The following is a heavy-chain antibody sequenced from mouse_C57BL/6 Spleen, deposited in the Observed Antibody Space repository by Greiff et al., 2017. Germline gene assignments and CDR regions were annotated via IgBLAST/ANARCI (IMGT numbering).Heavy chain of an antibody. V-gene: IGHV3-6*01. D-gene: IGHD4-1*01. Sequence: EESGPGLVKPSQSLSLTCSVTGYSITSGYYWNWIRQFPGNKLEWMGYISYDGSNNYNPSLKNRISITRDTSKNQFFLKLNSVTTEDTATYYCARANWAWFAYWGQGTLVTVSA. J-gene: IGHJ3*01. CDR3: ARANWAWFAY. CDR1: GYSITSGYY. CDR2: ISYDGSN.